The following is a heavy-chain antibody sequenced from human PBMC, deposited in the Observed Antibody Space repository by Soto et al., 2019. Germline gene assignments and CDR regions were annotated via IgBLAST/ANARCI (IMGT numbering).Heavy chain of an antibody. CDR1: GFTFSSYW. CDR3: ARDRYSSSAPNSYYYYGMDV. V-gene: IGHV3-7*03. Sequence: LRLSCAASGFTFSSYWMSWVRQAPGKGLEWVANIKQDGSEKYYVDSVKGRFTISRDNAKNSLYLQMNSLRAEDTAVYYCARDRYSSSAPNSYYYYGMDVWGQGTTVTVSS. D-gene: IGHD6-13*01. CDR2: IKQDGSEK. J-gene: IGHJ6*02.